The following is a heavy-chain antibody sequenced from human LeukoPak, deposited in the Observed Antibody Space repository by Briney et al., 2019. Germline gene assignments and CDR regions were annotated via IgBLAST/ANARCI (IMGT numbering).Heavy chain of an antibody. CDR3: AREIEDITILGVVIIGWFGS. D-gene: IGHD3-3*01. V-gene: IGHV3-7*01. CDR1: GFTFSSYW. J-gene: IGHJ5*01. Sequence: PGGSLRLSCGASGFTFSSYWMTWVRQTPGKGLEWVANINQDGSEKNYVDSVKGRFTISRDNAKNSMDLQMSSLRAEDTAVYYCAREIEDITILGVVIIGWFGSWGQGSLVTVSS. CDR2: INQDGSEK.